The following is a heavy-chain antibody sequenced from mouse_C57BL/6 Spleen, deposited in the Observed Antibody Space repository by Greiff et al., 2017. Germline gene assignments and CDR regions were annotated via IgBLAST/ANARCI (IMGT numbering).Heavy chain of an antibody. CDR2: INPSTGGT. CDR1: GYSFTGYY. V-gene: IGHV1-42*01. CDR3: ARSLGKGWYFDV. D-gene: IGHD1-3*01. J-gene: IGHJ1*03. Sequence: VQLQHSGPELVKPGASVKISCKASGYSFTGYYMNWVKQSPEKSLEWIGEINPSTGGTTYNQKFKAKATLTVDKSSSTAYMQLKSLTSEDSAVYYCARSLGKGWYFDVWGTGTTVTVSS.